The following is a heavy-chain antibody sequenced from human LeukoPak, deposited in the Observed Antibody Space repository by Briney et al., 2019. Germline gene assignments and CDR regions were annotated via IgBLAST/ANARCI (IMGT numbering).Heavy chain of an antibody. D-gene: IGHD2-2*02. CDR1: GFTFSYYG. J-gene: IGHJ4*02. V-gene: IGHV3-48*01. Sequence: GGSLRLSCAGSGFTFSYYGMHWVRQAPGKGLEWVSYISSSSSTIYYADSVKGRFTISRDNAKNSLYLQMNSLRAEDTAVYYCARNAFVDCSTTSCYNDYWGQGTLVTVSS. CDR3: ARNAFVDCSTTSCYNDY. CDR2: ISSSSSTI.